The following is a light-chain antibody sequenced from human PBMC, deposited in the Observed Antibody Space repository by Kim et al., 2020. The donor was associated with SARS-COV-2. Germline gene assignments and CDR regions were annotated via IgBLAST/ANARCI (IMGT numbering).Light chain of an antibody. J-gene: IGLJ1*01. Sequence: SYELTQPPSVSVSPGQTASITCSGDKLGDKYACWYQQKPGQSPVLVIYQDTKRPSGIPERFSGSNSGNTATLTISGTQAMDEADYYCQAWDSNTVFGTGT. CDR3: QAWDSNTV. CDR2: QDT. V-gene: IGLV3-1*01. CDR1: KLGDKY.